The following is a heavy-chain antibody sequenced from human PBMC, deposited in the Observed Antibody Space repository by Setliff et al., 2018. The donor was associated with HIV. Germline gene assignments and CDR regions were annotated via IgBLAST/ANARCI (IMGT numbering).Heavy chain of an antibody. D-gene: IGHD3-9*01. CDR2: IYFSGST. J-gene: IGHJ6*03. CDR3: ARHPRHYNILTGYRYYYMDV. V-gene: IGHV4-39*01. Sequence: SETLSLTCAVSGVSICSSSYFWGWIRRPPGTGLDWIGSIYFSGSTYYNPSLESRVTISMDTSKNQFSLKLTSVTAADTAVYYCARHPRHYNILTGYRYYYMDVWGKGTTVTVSS. CDR1: GVSICSSSYF.